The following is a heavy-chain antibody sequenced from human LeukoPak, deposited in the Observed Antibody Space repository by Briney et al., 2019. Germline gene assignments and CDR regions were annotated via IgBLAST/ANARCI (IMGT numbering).Heavy chain of an antibody. CDR1: RLSFSIAW. CDR3: TTPVHYSDSRFDF. V-gene: IGHV3-15*01. J-gene: IGHJ4*02. CDR2: INSRADGGTT. D-gene: IGHD3-22*01. Sequence: GGSLRLSCARSRLSFSIAWMSWVRPPPGGWREWVGRINSRADGGTTDYAAPVKGRFDISRDDSKSTVYLQMNSLRTEDTAVYYCTTPVHYSDSRFDFWGQGTLVTVSS.